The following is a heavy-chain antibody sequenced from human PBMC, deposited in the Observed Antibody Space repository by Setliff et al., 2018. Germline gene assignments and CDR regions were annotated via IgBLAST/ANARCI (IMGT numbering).Heavy chain of an antibody. V-gene: IGHV3-23*01. CDR2: LNDVGHNT. D-gene: IGHD6-13*01. CDR1: GFTFSSYA. CDR3: AKHVLSSTFFPLDAFDI. Sequence: GGSLRLSCAASGFTFSSYAMSWVRQAPGKGLEWVSGLNDVGHNTYYADSVKGRFTISRDNSKNTLYLQMNSLRAEDAAVYYCAKHVLSSTFFPLDAFDIWGQGTMVTVSS. J-gene: IGHJ3*02.